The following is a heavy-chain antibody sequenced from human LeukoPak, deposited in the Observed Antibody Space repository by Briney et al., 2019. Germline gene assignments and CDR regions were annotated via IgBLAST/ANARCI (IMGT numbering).Heavy chain of an antibody. CDR3: ATAEYCSGGGSCYSLDY. V-gene: IGHV1-24*01. J-gene: IGHJ4*02. CDR1: GYTLTEIS. D-gene: IGHD2-15*01. Sequence: GASVKVSCKVSGYTLTEISMHWVRQAPGKGLEWMGGFDPEDGETIYAQKFQGRVTMTEDTSTDTAYMELSSLRSEDTAVYYCATAEYCSGGGSCYSLDYWGQGTLVTVSS. CDR2: FDPEDGET.